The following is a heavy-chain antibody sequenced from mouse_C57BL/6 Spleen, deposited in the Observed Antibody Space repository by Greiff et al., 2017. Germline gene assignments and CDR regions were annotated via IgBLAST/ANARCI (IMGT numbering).Heavy chain of an antibody. CDR1: GYTFTSYW. Sequence: QVQLQQPGAELVKPGASVKLSCKASGYTFTSYWMHWVKQRPGQGLEWIGMIHPNSGSTNYNEKFKSKATLTVDKSSSTAYMQLSSLTSEDSAVYYCARSRGGYGNFYYAMDYWGQGTSVTVSS. V-gene: IGHV1-64*01. CDR2: IHPNSGST. D-gene: IGHD2-1*01. J-gene: IGHJ4*01. CDR3: ARSRGGYGNFYYAMDY.